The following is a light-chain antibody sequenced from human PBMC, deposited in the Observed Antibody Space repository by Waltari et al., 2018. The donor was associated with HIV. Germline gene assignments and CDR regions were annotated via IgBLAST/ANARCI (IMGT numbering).Light chain of an antibody. Sequence: QSVLTPPPSASGTPGQRVTISCSGSRSNIASNAVTWYQQLPGTAPKLLIYNSNQRPSVVPDRFSGSKSGTSASLAISGLQSEDEGAYYCAAWDDGLNALFGGGTKLTV. CDR3: AAWDDGLNAL. CDR1: RSNIASNA. J-gene: IGLJ2*01. V-gene: IGLV1-44*01. CDR2: NSN.